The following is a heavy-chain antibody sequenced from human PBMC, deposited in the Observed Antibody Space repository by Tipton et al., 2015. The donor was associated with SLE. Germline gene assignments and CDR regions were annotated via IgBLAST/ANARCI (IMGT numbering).Heavy chain of an antibody. J-gene: IGHJ1*01. V-gene: IGHV3-11*04. D-gene: IGHD6-13*01. CDR3: ARGVRSSWYRAEYFQH. CDR2: ISNSSSTI. Sequence: LSLTCAVYGGSFSGYYWSWIRQPPGKGLEWVSYISNSSSTIYYADSVKGRFTISRDNAKNSLYLQMNSLRAEDTAVYYCARGVRSSWYRAEYFQHWGQGTLVTVSS. CDR1: GGSFSGYY.